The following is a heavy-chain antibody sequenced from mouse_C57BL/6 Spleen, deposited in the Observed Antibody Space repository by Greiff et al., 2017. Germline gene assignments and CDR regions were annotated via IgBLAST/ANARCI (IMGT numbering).Heavy chain of an antibody. Sequence: EVQLKQSGPELVKPGASVKIPCKASGYTFTDYNMGWVKQSHGKSLEWIGDINPNNGGTIYNQKFKGKATLTVDKSSSTAYMELRSLTSEDTAVYYCARMVTTRGYAMDYWGQGTSVTVSS. CDR1: GYTFTDYN. D-gene: IGHD2-2*01. J-gene: IGHJ4*01. CDR3: ARMVTTRGYAMDY. V-gene: IGHV1-18*01. CDR2: INPNNGGT.